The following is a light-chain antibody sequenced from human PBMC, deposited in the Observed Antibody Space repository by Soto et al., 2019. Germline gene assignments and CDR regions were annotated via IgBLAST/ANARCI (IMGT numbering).Light chain of an antibody. CDR1: QTISNY. CDR3: QQYDSFSVT. V-gene: IGKV1-5*01. J-gene: IGKJ1*01. CDR2: DVS. Sequence: DIQMTQSPSTLSASVGDRVTITCRAGQTISNYLNWFQQKPGKAPKLLIYDVSALKRGVPPRFSGSGSGTEFTLTISSLQPEDFATYYCQQYDSFSVTFGQGTKVDIK.